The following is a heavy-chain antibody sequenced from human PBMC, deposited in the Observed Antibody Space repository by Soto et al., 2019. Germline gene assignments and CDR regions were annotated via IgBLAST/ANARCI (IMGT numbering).Heavy chain of an antibody. CDR2: ISYDGSNK. CDR3: ARGDKTYYDFWSVRSAYGMDV. V-gene: IGHV3-30-3*01. Sequence: GGSLRLSCAASGFTFSSYAMHWVRQAPGKGLEWVAVISYDGSNKYYADSVKGRFTISRDNSKNTLYLQMNSLRAEDTAVYYCARGDKTYYDFWSVRSAYGMDVWGQGTTVTVSS. D-gene: IGHD3-3*01. J-gene: IGHJ6*02. CDR1: GFTFSSYA.